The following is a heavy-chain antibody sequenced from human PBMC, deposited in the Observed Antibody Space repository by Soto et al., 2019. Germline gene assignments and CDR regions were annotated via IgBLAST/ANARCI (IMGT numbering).Heavy chain of an antibody. J-gene: IGHJ4*02. Sequence: LSLTCTVSSASFSKYYWSWVRQPPGKGLEWIGYIYFNGNTNYNPSLKRRVTISIDTSKKQISLNLTSVTDADTAVYYCASVTFGGVVLAHWGQGTLVTVSS. CDR1: SASFSKYY. CDR2: IYFNGNT. V-gene: IGHV4-59*01. CDR3: ASVTFGGVVLAH. D-gene: IGHD3-16*01.